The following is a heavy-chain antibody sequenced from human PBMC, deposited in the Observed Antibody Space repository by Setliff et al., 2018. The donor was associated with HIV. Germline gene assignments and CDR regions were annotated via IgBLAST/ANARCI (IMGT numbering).Heavy chain of an antibody. CDR2: FYYTGST. CDR1: AASIRSHY. J-gene: IGHJ4*02. Sequence: PSQTLSLPCTVSAASIRSHYWSWIRQSPGKGLEWIGNFYYTGSTDYNPSFKSRVTISLDKSNNQISLNLSSATAADTAVYYCARHTVFVRYFDHWGQGMLVTVS. CDR3: ARHTVFVRYFDH. V-gene: IGHV4-59*11. D-gene: IGHD2-2*02.